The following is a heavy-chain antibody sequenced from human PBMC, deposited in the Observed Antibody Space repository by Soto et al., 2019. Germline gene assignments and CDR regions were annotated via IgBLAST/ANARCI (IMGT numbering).Heavy chain of an antibody. D-gene: IGHD6-19*01. J-gene: IGHJ4*02. CDR2: IKSKADGGTI. CDR3: TAAYSYRSSLYFDY. V-gene: IGHV3-15*01. Sequence: EVQLVESGGGLVKPGGSLRLSCAASGFTFSKAWMTWVRQAPGKGLEWVGRIKSKADGGTIDYAAPVKGTFTISRDDSENTLYPQMNRLKTEDTALFSCTAAYSYRSSLYFDYWGQGALVSVSS. CDR1: GFTFSKAW.